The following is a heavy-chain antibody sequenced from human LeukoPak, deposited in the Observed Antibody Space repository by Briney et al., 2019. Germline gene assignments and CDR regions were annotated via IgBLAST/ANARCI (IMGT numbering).Heavy chain of an antibody. CDR3: ARVLGYYYDSRGHDY. J-gene: IGHJ4*02. CDR1: GFIFSSYN. CDR2: ISTSSSYI. Sequence: GGSLRLSCAASGFIFSSYNMNWVRQAPGKGLEWGSSISTSSSYIYYADSVKGRFTIFRDNAKNSLYLQMNSLRGEDTAVYYYARVLGYYYDSRGHDYWGQGTLVTVSS. V-gene: IGHV3-21*01. D-gene: IGHD3-22*01.